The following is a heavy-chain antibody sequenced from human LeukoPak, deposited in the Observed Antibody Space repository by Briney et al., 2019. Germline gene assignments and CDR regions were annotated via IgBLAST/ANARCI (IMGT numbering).Heavy chain of an antibody. CDR3: ARVSIYDYVWGSYRYVFDY. Sequence: KPSETLSLTCAVSGGSISSGGYSWSWIRQPPGKGLEWIGYIYHSGSTYYNPSLKGRVTISVDRSKNQYSLKLSSVTAADTAVYYCARVSIYDYVWGSYRYVFDYWGQGTLVTVSS. J-gene: IGHJ4*02. D-gene: IGHD3-16*02. CDR1: GGSISSGGYS. V-gene: IGHV4-30-2*01. CDR2: IYHSGST.